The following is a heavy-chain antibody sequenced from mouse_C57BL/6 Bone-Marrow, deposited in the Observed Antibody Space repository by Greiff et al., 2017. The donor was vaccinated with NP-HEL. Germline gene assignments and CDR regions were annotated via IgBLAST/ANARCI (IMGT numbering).Heavy chain of an antibody. CDR3: ARYGSSPYYYAMDY. CDR2: IYPRSGNT. D-gene: IGHD1-1*01. CDR1: GYTFTSYG. J-gene: IGHJ4*01. V-gene: IGHV1-81*01. Sequence: VKLQESGAELARPGASVKLSCKASGYTFTSYGISWVKQRTGQGLEWIGEIYPRSGNTYYNEKFKGKATLTADKSSSTAYMELRSLTSEDSAVYFCARYGSSPYYYAMDYWGQGTSVTVSS.